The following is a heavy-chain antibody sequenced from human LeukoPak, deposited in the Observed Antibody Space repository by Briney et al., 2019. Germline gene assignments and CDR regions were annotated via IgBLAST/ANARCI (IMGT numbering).Heavy chain of an antibody. Sequence: SETLSLTCTVSGGSLKTNTYYWTWIRPPPGQGLEWIGGISYSGGIYYNPSLQSRITISVDTSKNQFSLNLSSVTAAHTAVFFCAREAITMVRGVTHFNWFDPWGQGTLVTVSS. CDR2: ISYSGGI. V-gene: IGHV4-39*02. J-gene: IGHJ5*02. CDR3: AREAITMVRGVTHFNWFDP. CDR1: GGSLKTNTYY. D-gene: IGHD3-10*01.